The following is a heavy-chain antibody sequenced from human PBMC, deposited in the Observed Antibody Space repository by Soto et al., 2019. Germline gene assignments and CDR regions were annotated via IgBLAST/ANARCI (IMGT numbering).Heavy chain of an antibody. CDR3: ARPGIAARPEWDYYYMDV. CDR1: GYTFTSYA. J-gene: IGHJ6*03. Sequence: ASVKVSCKASGYTFTSYAMHWVRQAPGQRLEWMGWINAGNGNTKYSQKFQGRVTVTRDTSAGTAYMELSSLRSEDTAVYYCARPGIAARPEWDYYYMDVWGKGTTVTVSS. V-gene: IGHV1-3*01. D-gene: IGHD6-6*01. CDR2: INAGNGNT.